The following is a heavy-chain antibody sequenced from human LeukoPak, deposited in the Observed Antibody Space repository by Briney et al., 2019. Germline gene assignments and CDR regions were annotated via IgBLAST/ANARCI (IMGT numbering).Heavy chain of an antibody. CDR1: GGSVSSGSYY. CDR3: ARVNYYYGMDV. Sequence: PSETLSLTCTVSGGSVSSGSYYWSWIRQPPGKGLEWIGYIYYSGSTNYSPSLKSRVTMSVDTSKNQFSLKLSSVTAADTAVYYCARVNYYYGMDVWGQGTTVTVSS. CDR2: IYYSGST. J-gene: IGHJ6*02. V-gene: IGHV4-61*01.